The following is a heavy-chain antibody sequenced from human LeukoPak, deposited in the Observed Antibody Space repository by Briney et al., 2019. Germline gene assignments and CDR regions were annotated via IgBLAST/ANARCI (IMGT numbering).Heavy chain of an antibody. CDR2: IYYSGST. CDR1: GGSISSYY. V-gene: IGHV4-59*12. CDR3: ARVLLGSSPHFDY. D-gene: IGHD6-6*01. J-gene: IGHJ4*02. Sequence: SETLSLTCTVSGGSISSYYWSWIRQPPGKGLEWIGYIYYSGSTNYNPSLKSRVTISVDTSKNQFSLKLSSVTAADTAVYYCARVLLGSSPHFDYWGQGTLVTVSS.